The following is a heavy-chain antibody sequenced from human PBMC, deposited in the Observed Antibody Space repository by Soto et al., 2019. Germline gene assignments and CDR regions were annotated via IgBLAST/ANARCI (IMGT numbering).Heavy chain of an antibody. CDR1: GYTFTSYA. CDR3: ARDLSPLYHTPHSNWFDP. D-gene: IGHD2-2*01. V-gene: IGHV1-3*01. Sequence: ASVKVSCNASGYTFTSYAMHWVRQAPGQRLEWMGWINAGNGNTKYSQKFQGRVTITRDTSASTAYMELSSLRSEDTAVYYCARDLSPLYHTPHSNWFDPWGQGTLVTLSS. CDR2: INAGNGNT. J-gene: IGHJ5*02.